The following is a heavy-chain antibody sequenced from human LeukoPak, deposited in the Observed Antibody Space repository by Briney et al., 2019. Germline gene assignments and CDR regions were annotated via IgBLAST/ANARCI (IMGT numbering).Heavy chain of an antibody. V-gene: IGHV4-39*07. CDR1: GGSISSSSYY. D-gene: IGHD4-17*01. J-gene: IGHJ4*02. CDR2: IYTSGSP. CDR3: ARDFGYGDYFFDY. Sequence: SETLSLTCTVSGGSISSSSYYWGWIRQPPGKGLEWIGRIYTSGSPNYNPSFKSRVTMSVDTPKNQLSLKLSSVTAADTAVYYCARDFGYGDYFFDYWGQGTLVTVSS.